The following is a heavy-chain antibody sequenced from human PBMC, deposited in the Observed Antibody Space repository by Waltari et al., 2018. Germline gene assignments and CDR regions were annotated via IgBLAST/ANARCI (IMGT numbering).Heavy chain of an antibody. V-gene: IGHV3-23*01. CDR3: AKDRCTNGVCWDDY. J-gene: IGHJ4*02. CDR1: GFPFSSYA. Sequence: EVQVLESGGGLVQPGGSLRLSCAASGFPFSSYAMSWVRQAPGKGLDWISSISGSAINTYYADSVKGRFTISRDNSKNTLYLQMNSLRADDTAVYYCAKDRCTNGVCWDDYWGQGTLVTVSS. D-gene: IGHD2-8*01. CDR2: ISGSAINT.